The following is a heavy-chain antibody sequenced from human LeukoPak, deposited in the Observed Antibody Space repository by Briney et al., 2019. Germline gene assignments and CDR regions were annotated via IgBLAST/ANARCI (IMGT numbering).Heavy chain of an antibody. CDR1: GFTFTNYW. V-gene: IGHV3-7*01. D-gene: IGHD2-2*01. J-gene: IGHJ4*02. Sequence: GGSLRLSCAASGFTFTNYWMTWVRQAPGKGLEWVANINKDGSEKQYVESVKGRFTISRDNPKNSVYLQMSSLRVEDSAVYYCAREPVQDFDFWGQGIMVTVSS. CDR2: INKDGSEK. CDR3: AREPVQDFDF.